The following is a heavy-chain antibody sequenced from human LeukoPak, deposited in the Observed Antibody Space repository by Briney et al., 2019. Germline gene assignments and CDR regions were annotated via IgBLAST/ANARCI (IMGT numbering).Heavy chain of an antibody. V-gene: IGHV3-7*01. Sequence: GGSLRLSCAASGFTSSSDWMSWVRQAPGKGLEWVANIKQDGSEKYYVDSVKGRFTISRDNAKNSLYLQMNSLRAEGTAVYYCARDRGSSGWYEFDYWGQGTLVTVSS. CDR1: GFTSSSDW. CDR3: ARDRGSSGWYEFDY. CDR2: IKQDGSEK. J-gene: IGHJ4*02. D-gene: IGHD6-19*01.